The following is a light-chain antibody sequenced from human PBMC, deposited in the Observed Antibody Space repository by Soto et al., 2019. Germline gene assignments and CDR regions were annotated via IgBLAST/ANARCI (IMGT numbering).Light chain of an antibody. Sequence: EIVLTQSPATLSLSPGERATLSCRASQSVSSYLAWYQQKPGQAPRLLIYDASNRATGIPARFSGSGSGTAFPLTISSLRPKDFAVYYCQQRSNWPITSGQGTRLEI. CDR1: QSVSSY. J-gene: IGKJ5*01. CDR3: QQRSNWPIT. V-gene: IGKV3-11*01. CDR2: DAS.